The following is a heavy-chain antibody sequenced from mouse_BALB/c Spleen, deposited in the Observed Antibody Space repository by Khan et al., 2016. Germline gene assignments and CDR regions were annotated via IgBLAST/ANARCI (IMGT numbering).Heavy chain of an antibody. CDR3: ARSGYDLYYYAMDY. CDR1: GCNIKDTY. CDR2: IDPANGDS. Sequence: VQLQQSGAELVKPGASVKVSCTASGCNIKDTYMHWVKQRPEQGLEWIGRIDPANGDSEYDPKFQGRATITADTSSNTAYLQLSTLTSEDTAVYYCARSGYDLYYYAMDYWGQGTSVTVSS. D-gene: IGHD2-2*01. V-gene: IGHV14-3*02. J-gene: IGHJ4*01.